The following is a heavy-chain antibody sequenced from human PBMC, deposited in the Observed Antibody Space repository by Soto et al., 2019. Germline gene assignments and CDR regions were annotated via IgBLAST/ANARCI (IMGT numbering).Heavy chain of an antibody. D-gene: IGHD1-1*01. V-gene: IGHV1-3*01. CDR3: ARTSDFAVQYYYYYYMDV. J-gene: IGHJ6*03. CDR2: INAGNGNT. CDR1: GYTFTSYA. Sequence: QVQLVQSGAEVKKPGASVKVSCKASGYTFTSYAMHWVRHAPGQRLEWMGWINAGNGNTKYSQKFQGRVTLTSDTSANTAYIEMSSRRSEDTAVYYCARTSDFAVQYYYYYYMDVWGKGTTVTV.